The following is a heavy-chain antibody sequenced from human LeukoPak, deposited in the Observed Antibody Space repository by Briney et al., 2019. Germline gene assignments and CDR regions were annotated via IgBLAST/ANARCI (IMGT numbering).Heavy chain of an antibody. Sequence: GGSLRLSCAASGFTFDDYAMHWVRQAPGKGLEWVSLISWDGGSTYYADSVKGRFTISRDNSKNSLYLQMNSLRAEDTVLYYCAKAYYYDSSGYYFDHWGQGTLVTVSS. CDR3: AKAYYYDSSGYYFDH. CDR2: ISWDGGST. CDR1: GFTFDDYA. V-gene: IGHV3-43D*04. D-gene: IGHD3-22*01. J-gene: IGHJ4*02.